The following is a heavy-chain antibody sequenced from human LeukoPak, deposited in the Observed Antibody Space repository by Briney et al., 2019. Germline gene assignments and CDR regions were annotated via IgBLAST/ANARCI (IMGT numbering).Heavy chain of an antibody. CDR3: ARDRAYYYDSSGYHHDAFDI. Sequence: ASVKVSCKASGYTFTSYGISWVRQVPGQGLEWMGWISAYNGNTNYAQKLQGRVTMTTDTSTSTAYMELRSLRSDDTAVYYCARDRAYYYDSSGYHHDAFDIWGQGTMVTVSS. CDR2: ISAYNGNT. V-gene: IGHV1-18*01. J-gene: IGHJ3*02. CDR1: GYTFTSYG. D-gene: IGHD3-22*01.